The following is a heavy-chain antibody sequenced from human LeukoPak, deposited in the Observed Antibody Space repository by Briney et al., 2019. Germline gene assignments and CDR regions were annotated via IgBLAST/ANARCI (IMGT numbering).Heavy chain of an antibody. CDR3: AGVRIPETKEFYVGDV. J-gene: IGHJ6*02. V-gene: IGHV2-70*11. Sequence: GSGPTLVKPTQTLTLTCTFSGFSLSTSGMCVSWIRQPPGKALEWLARIDWDDDKYYSTSLKTRLTISKDTSKNQVVLTLTNRALVDTAVFYCAGVRIPETKEFYVGDVGGQGPTVTVSS. CDR1: GFSLSTSGMC. CDR2: IDWDDDK. D-gene: IGHD1-7*01.